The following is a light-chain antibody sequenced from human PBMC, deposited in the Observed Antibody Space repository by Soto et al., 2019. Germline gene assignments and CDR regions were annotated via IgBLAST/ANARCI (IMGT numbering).Light chain of an antibody. V-gene: IGLV2-11*01. Sequence: QSVLTQARSVSGSPGQSVTISCTGTRSDVGDYNYVSWYQQHPGKAPKLMIYDVSKRPSGVPDRFSGSKSGNTASLTISGLQAEDEADYYCCPYAGSYTPYRLGSGTK. CDR3: CPYAGSYTPYR. CDR1: RSDVGDYNY. CDR2: DVS. J-gene: IGLJ1*01.